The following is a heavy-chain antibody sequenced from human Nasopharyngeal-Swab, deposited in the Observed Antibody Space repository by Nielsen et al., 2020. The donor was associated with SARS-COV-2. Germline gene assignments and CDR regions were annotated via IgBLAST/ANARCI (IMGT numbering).Heavy chain of an antibody. V-gene: IGHV3-20*01. Sequence: GESLKISCAACGFTFDDYGMSWVRQAPGTGLEWVSGINWNGGSTGYADSVKGRFTISRDDAKNSLYLQMNSLRAEDTALYHCARDTGYCSSTSCYDWFDPRGQGTLVTVSS. J-gene: IGHJ5*02. CDR3: ARDTGYCSSTSCYDWFDP. D-gene: IGHD2-2*01. CDR1: GFTFDDYG. CDR2: INWNGGST.